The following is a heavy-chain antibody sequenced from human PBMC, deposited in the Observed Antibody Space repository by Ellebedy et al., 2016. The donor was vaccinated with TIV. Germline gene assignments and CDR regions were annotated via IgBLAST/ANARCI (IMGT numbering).Heavy chain of an antibody. CDR2: LYYDGGT. V-gene: IGHV4-39*01. CDR3: AGSYYVAWFEY. CDR1: GSSISRPSYY. J-gene: IGHJ4*02. D-gene: IGHD1-26*01. Sequence: MPSETLSLTCTVSGSSISRPSYYWGWTRQAPGKGLEWIGTLYYDGGTSYNPSLKGRLTLSLDSSKNQFSLHLSSVTAADTAVYFCAGSYYVAWFEYWGQGTQGTVSS.